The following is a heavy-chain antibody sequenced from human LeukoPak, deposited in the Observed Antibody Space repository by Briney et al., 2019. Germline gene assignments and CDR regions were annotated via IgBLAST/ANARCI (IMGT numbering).Heavy chain of an antibody. V-gene: IGHV4-39*07. CDR1: GGSISSGSNY. CDR2: IYSSGST. D-gene: IGHD3-22*01. Sequence: SETLSLTCNVSGGSISSGSNYWGWIRQPPGKTLEWIGSIYSSGSTNYNPSLKSRVTISVDTSKNQFSLKLSSVTAADTAVYYCARLYDSSGYPFDYWGQGTLVTVSS. CDR3: ARLYDSSGYPFDY. J-gene: IGHJ4*02.